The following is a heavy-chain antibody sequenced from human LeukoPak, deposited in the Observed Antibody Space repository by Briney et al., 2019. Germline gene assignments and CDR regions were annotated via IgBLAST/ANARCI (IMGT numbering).Heavy chain of an antibody. V-gene: IGHV4-39*01. J-gene: IGHJ4*02. CDR1: GGSISSISDF. D-gene: IGHD5-24*01. Sequence: SETLPLTCTVSGGSISSISDFWGWIRQPPGMGLEWIATINYSGTTFYNPSLKSRVTASVDTSKNQFSLKLSSVTAADTAVYYCARSYRDGYNFLDYWGQGTLVTVSS. CDR2: INYSGTT. CDR3: ARSYRDGYNFLDY.